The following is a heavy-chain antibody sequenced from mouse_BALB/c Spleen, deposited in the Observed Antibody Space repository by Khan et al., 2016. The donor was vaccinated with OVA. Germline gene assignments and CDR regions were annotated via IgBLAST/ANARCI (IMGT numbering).Heavy chain of an antibody. CDR2: ISSGGDYT. D-gene: IGHD4-1*01. V-gene: IGHV5-6*01. J-gene: IGHJ3*01. CDR3: ASHLTGSFAY. Sequence: EVELVESGGDLVKPGGSLTLSCAASGFTFSSYSMSWVRQTPDKRLEWVATISSGGDYTYYPDNVKGRFTISRDNAKNTLDLQMSSLKSEDTAMYYCASHLTGSFAYWGQGTLVTVSA. CDR1: GFTFSSYS.